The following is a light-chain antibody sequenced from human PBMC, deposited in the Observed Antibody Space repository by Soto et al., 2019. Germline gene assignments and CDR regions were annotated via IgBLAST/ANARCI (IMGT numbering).Light chain of an antibody. CDR1: QSISNY. CDR3: QQHSDYPLT. CDR2: AAS. Sequence: DIQMTQSPSSLSVSVGDGVTITCRASQSISNYLNWYQQKPGRAPKLLIHAASTLQSGVPSRFSGSGSGTEFTLTISSLQPDDFATYYCQQHSDYPLTFGGGTKV. V-gene: IGKV1-39*01. J-gene: IGKJ4*01.